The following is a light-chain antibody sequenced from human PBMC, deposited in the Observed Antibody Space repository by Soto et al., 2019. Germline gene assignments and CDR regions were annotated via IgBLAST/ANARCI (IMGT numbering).Light chain of an antibody. Sequence: DIQMTHSPSTLSGSVGYRVTITCRASQTISSWLAWYQQKPGKAPKLLIYKASTLKSGVPSRFSGSGYGTEFALTISSLQPEDFATYYCQQYSYYSTFGQGTKVDIK. CDR1: QTISSW. J-gene: IGKJ1*01. CDR2: KAS. V-gene: IGKV1-5*03. CDR3: QQYSYYST.